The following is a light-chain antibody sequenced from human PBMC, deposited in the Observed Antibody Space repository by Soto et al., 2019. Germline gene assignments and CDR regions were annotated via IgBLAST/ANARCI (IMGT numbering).Light chain of an antibody. CDR1: SSNIGINA. CDR2: SNS. J-gene: IGLJ2*01. CDR3: AAWGDSLNGVV. V-gene: IGLV1-44*01. Sequence: QSVLTQPPSASGTPGQRVTISCSGGSSNIGINAVNWYQQLPGTAPKLLLYSNSQRPSGVPDRFSGSKSGTSASLAISGLHSEDEADYYCAAWGDSLNGVVFGGGTKLTVL.